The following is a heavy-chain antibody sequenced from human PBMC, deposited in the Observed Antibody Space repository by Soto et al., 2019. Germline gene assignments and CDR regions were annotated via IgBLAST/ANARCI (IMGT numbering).Heavy chain of an antibody. CDR2: INAGNGNT. Sequence: ASVKVSFKASGYTFTSYAMHWVCQAPGQRLEWMGWINAGNGNTKYSQKFQGRVTITRDTSASTAYMELSSLRSEDTAVYYCARDLVMYSYGPGGFDYWGQGTLVTVSS. D-gene: IGHD5-18*01. CDR3: ARDLVMYSYGPGGFDY. CDR1: GYTFTSYA. J-gene: IGHJ4*02. V-gene: IGHV1-3*01.